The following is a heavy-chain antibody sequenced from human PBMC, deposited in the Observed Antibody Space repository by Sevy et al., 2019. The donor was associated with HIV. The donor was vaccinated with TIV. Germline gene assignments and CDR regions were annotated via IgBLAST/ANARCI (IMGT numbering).Heavy chain of an antibody. CDR2: FDPGSGAT. CDR1: GYTLTELS. J-gene: IGHJ5*02. V-gene: IGHV1-24*01. CDR3: ATVGLRYFSGASAYQGDWFDP. Sequence: ASVKVSCKVSGYTLTELSMHWVRQAPGKGLEWMGGFDPGSGATVYAQKFQGRVIMTEDTSTDTGYMELSSLRSEDTAVYHCATVGLRYFSGASAYQGDWFDPWGQGTLVTVSS. D-gene: IGHD2-15*01.